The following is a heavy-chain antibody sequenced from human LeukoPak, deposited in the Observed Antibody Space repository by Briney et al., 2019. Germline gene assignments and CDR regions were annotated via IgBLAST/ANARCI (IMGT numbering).Heavy chain of an antibody. Sequence: SQTLSLTCTVSGGSISSGSYYWSWIRQPAWKGLEWIGRIYTSGSTNYNPSLKSRVTISVDTSKNQFSLKLSSVTAADTAVYYCARQSYGYFDYWGQGTLVTVSS. J-gene: IGHJ4*02. CDR3: ARQSYGYFDY. CDR1: GGSISSGSYY. V-gene: IGHV4-61*02. D-gene: IGHD1-26*01. CDR2: IYTSGST.